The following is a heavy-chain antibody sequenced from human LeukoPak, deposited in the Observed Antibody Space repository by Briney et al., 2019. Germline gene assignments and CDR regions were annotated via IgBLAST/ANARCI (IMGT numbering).Heavy chain of an antibody. CDR2: IYYSGST. CDR3: ARPPSYYYDSSGYFDAFDI. J-gene: IGHJ3*02. CDR1: GGSISRSSYY. D-gene: IGHD3-22*01. V-gene: IGHV4-39*07. Sequence: SETLSLTCTVSGGSISRSSYYWGWIRQPPGKGLEWIGSIYYSGSTYYNPSLKSRVTISVDTSKNQFSLKLSSVTAADTAVYYCARPPSYYYDSSGYFDAFDIWGQGTMVTVSS.